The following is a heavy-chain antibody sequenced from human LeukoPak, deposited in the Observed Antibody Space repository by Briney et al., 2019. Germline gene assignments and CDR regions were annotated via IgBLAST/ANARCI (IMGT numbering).Heavy chain of an antibody. CDR3: AREDVAGGSGSNYYYYGMDV. D-gene: IGHD3-10*01. Sequence: SETLSLTCTVSGGSIVSYYWSWIRQPPGKGLEWIGYIYYSGSTNYNPSLKSRVTISVDTSKNLFSLKLSSVTAADTAVYYCAREDVAGGSGSNYYYYGMDVWGQGTTVTVSS. CDR2: IYYSGST. V-gene: IGHV4-59*01. J-gene: IGHJ6*02. CDR1: GGSIVSYY.